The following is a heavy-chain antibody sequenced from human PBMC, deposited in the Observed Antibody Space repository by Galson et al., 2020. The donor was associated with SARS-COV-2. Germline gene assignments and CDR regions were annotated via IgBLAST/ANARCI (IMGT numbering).Heavy chain of an antibody. Sequence: GGSLRLSCAASGFTFSSYAMHWVRQAPGKGLEWVAVISFDGSDTYYADSVKGRFTISKDITKNTLFLQMNSLKSEDTAVYRCARTFGTTTASCTLDVWGQGTTVIVSS. J-gene: IGHJ6*02. D-gene: IGHD1-26*01. CDR3: ARTFGTTTASCTLDV. CDR2: ISFDGSDT. V-gene: IGHV3-30*04. CDR1: GFTFSSYA.